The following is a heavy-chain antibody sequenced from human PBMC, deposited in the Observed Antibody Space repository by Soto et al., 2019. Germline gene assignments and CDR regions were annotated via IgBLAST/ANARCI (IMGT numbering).Heavy chain of an antibody. CDR3: ATDAITMVRGVIFPRGAFDI. CDR2: FDPEDGET. V-gene: IGHV1-24*01. Sequence: GTSVKLSCEVCGDRLTDLSMHWVRQAPKKGLEWMGGFDPEDGETIYAQKFQGRVTMTEDTSTDTAYMELSSLRSEDTAVYYCATDAITMVRGVIFPRGAFDIWGQGTMVTVSS. J-gene: IGHJ3*02. CDR1: GDRLTDLS. D-gene: IGHD3-10*01.